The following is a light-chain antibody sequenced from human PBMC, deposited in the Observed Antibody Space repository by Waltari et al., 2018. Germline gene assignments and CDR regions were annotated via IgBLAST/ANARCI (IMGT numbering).Light chain of an antibody. J-gene: IGLJ3*02. V-gene: IGLV2-14*01. CDR2: DVS. CDR3: CSFTSRSTWV. Sequence: QSALTQPASVSGSPGQSITISCTGTSSDVGGYNYVSWYQQPPGKAPTLLIFDVSNRPSGVSNRFSGSKSGNTASLTISGLQAEDESDYYCCSFTSRSTWVFGGGTKLTVL. CDR1: SSDVGGYNY.